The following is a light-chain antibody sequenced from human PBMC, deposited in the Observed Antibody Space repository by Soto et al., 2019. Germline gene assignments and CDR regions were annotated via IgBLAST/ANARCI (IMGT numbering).Light chain of an antibody. Sequence: DIQMAQSPSSLSAFVGDRVTITCRASRTISTYLNWYQKKPGRAPRLLIHSASSLQSGIPSRFTGSGSGSDFTLTISGLQPEDFATYYCQQSNSMPWTFGPGTQV. CDR3: QQSNSMPWT. CDR2: SAS. CDR1: RTISTY. V-gene: IGKV1-39*01. J-gene: IGKJ1*01.